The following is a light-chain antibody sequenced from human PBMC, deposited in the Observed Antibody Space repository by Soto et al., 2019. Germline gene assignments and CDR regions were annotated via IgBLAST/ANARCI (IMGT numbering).Light chain of an antibody. CDR1: QSVSSN. CDR3: QQYNNWPPWT. V-gene: IGKV3-15*01. CDR2: GAS. Sequence: EIVMTQSLATLSVSPGERATLSCRASQSVSSNLAWYQQKPGQAPRPLIYGASTRATGIPARFSGSGSGTEFTLTISSLQSEDFAVYYCQQYNNWPPWTFGQGTKVEIK. J-gene: IGKJ1*01.